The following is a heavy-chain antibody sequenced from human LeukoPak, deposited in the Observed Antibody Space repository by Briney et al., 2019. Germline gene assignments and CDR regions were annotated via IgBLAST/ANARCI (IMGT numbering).Heavy chain of an antibody. CDR3: ASGSSGGSYPYHFDY. D-gene: IGHD1-26*01. Sequence: ASVKVSCKASGGTFSSYAISWVRQAPGQGLEWMGGIIPIFGTANYAQKFQGRVTITADESTSTAYMELSSLRSEDTAVYYCASGSSGGSYPYHFDYWGQGTLVTVSS. CDR1: GGTFSSYA. V-gene: IGHV1-69*13. J-gene: IGHJ4*02. CDR2: IIPIFGTA.